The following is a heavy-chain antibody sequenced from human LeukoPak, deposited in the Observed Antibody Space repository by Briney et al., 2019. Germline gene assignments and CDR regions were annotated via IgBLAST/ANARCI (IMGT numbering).Heavy chain of an antibody. V-gene: IGHV4-34*01. Sequence: PSETLSLTCAVYGGSFSGYYWSWIRQPPGKGLEWIGEINHSGSTNYNPSLKSRVTISVDTSKNQFSLKLSSVTAADTAVYYCARGSEWLSSWGQGTLVTVSS. J-gene: IGHJ5*02. D-gene: IGHD3-3*01. CDR2: INHSGST. CDR1: GGSFSGYY. CDR3: ARGSEWLSS.